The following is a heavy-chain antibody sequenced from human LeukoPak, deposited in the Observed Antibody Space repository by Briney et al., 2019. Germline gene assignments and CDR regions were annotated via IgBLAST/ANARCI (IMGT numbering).Heavy chain of an antibody. D-gene: IGHD3-10*02. CDR1: GFTFSTYS. Sequence: GGSLRLSCAASGFTFSTYSMNWVRQAPGKGLEWVSCISSGKSYIYYADSVKGRFTISRDNAKNSLYLQMNSLRAEDTAVYYCAELGITMIGGVWGKGTTVTISS. V-gene: IGHV3-21*01. CDR3: AELGITMIGGV. CDR2: ISSGKSYI. J-gene: IGHJ6*04.